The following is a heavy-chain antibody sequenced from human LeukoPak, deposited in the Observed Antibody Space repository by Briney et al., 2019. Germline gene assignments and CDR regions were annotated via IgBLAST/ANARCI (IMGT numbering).Heavy chain of an antibody. J-gene: IGHJ4*02. CDR2: IYYSGST. D-gene: IGHD4-11*01. Sequence: PSETLSLTCTVSGGSISSSSYYWGWIRQPPGKGLEWIGSIYYSGSTYYNPSLKSRVTISVDTSKNQFSLKLSSVTAADTAVYYCARTPTTGRLSSYFDYWGQGTLVTVSS. V-gene: IGHV4-39*01. CDR1: GGSISSSSYY. CDR3: ARTPTTGRLSSYFDY.